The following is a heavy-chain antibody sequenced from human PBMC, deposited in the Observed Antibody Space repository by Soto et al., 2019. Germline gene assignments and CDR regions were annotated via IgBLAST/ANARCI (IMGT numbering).Heavy chain of an antibody. CDR2: IGIGSSTK. Sequence: EVDLVESGGGLVQAGGSLRLSCAASGFTFRNYGMNWVRQAPGKGLEWVSYIGIGSSTKYYADSVKGRFTIYRDNAKNSLYLQMNSLRAEDTAVYYCARDQLYYNDISGRPLNAFDVWGQGTMVTVSS. CDR1: GFTFRNYG. V-gene: IGHV3-48*01. J-gene: IGHJ3*01. CDR3: ARDQLYYNDISGRPLNAFDV. D-gene: IGHD3-22*01.